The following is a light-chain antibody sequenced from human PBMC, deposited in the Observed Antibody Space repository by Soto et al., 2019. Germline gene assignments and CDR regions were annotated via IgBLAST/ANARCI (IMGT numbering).Light chain of an antibody. V-gene: IGLV2-14*01. CDR3: SSYTNSSTLVV. Sequence: QSALTQPASVSGSPGQSITISCTGTSSDVGGYNCVSWYQQHPGKAPKVMIYEVSNRPSGVSNRFSGSKSGNTASLTISGLQAEDQADYYCSSYTNSSTLVVIGGGTKVTVL. J-gene: IGLJ2*01. CDR2: EVS. CDR1: SSDVGGYNC.